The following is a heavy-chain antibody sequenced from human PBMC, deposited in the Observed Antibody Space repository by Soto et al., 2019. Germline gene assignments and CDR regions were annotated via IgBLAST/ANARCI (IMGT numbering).Heavy chain of an antibody. Sequence: QVQLQQWGAGLLKPSETLSLTCAVYGGSFSGYYWSWIRQPPGKGLEWIGEINHSGSTNYNPSLKNRVTISVDTAKNQFSLKLSSVTAADTAVYYCARGRSYYGSGSLNHVYDPWGQGTLVTVSS. CDR1: GGSFSGYY. D-gene: IGHD3-10*01. CDR3: ARGRSYYGSGSLNHVYDP. J-gene: IGHJ5*02. CDR2: INHSGST. V-gene: IGHV4-34*01.